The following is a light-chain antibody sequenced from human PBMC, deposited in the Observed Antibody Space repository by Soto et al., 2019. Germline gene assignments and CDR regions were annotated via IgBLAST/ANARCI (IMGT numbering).Light chain of an antibody. CDR1: QSVSNS. CDR3: HQRYNWPRVT. V-gene: IGKV3-11*01. Sequence: EIVLTQSPATLSLSPGERVTLSCRASQSVSNSLAWYQQKPGQPPRLLIYDVSNRATGIPARFSGSGSGTDFTLTITSLEPEDFAVYFCHQRYNWPRVTFGQGTHLEI. CDR2: DVS. J-gene: IGKJ5*01.